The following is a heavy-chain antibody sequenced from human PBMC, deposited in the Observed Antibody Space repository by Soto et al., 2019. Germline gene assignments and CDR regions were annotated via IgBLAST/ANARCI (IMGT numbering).Heavy chain of an antibody. V-gene: IGHV1-18*01. CDR3: ASIIAAAGTNPEYFQH. Sequence: GASVKVSCRASGYTFTSYGISWLRQAPGQGLEWMGWISAYNGNTNYAQKLQGRVTMTTDTSTSTAYMELRSLRSDDTAVYYCASIIAAAGTNPEYFQHWGQGTLVTVPQ. CDR1: GYTFTSYG. D-gene: IGHD6-13*01. J-gene: IGHJ1*01. CDR2: ISAYNGNT.